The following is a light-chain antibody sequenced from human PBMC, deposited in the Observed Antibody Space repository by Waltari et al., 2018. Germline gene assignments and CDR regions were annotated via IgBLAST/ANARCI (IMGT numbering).Light chain of an antibody. CDR2: DAP. J-gene: IGKJ3*01. CDR3: LQHNSYPFT. Sequence: EIVLTQSPATLSLSPGERATLSCRASQSVSSYLAWYQQKPGQAPRLLIYDAPNRATGIPARFSGSGSGTDFTLTISSLEPEDFAVYYCLQHNSYPFTFGPGTKVDIK. V-gene: IGKV3-11*01. CDR1: QSVSSY.